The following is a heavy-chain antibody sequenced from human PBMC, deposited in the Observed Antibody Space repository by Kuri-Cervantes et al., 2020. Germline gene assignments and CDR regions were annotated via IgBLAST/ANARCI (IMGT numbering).Heavy chain of an antibody. CDR1: GYTFTSYG. Sequence: ASVKVSCKASGYTFTSYGISWVRQAPGQGLEWMGWISAYNGNTNYAQKLQGRVTMTEDTSTDTAYMELSSLRSEDTAVYYCATNLGYCGGDCPQDWGQGTLVTVSS. V-gene: IGHV1-18*01. CDR3: ATNLGYCGGDCPQD. D-gene: IGHD2-21*02. J-gene: IGHJ4*02. CDR2: ISAYNGNT.